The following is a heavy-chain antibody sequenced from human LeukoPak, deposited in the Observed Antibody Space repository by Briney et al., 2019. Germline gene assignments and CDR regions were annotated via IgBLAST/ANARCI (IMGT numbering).Heavy chain of an antibody. V-gene: IGHV3-33*01. CDR1: GFTFSSYG. Sequence: GGSLRLSCAASGFTFSSYGMHWVRQAPGKGLEWVAVIWYDGSNKYYADSVKGRFTISRDNSKNTLYLQMNSLRAEDAAVYYCARAFDSSDAFGIWGQGTMVTVSS. J-gene: IGHJ3*02. CDR3: ARAFDSSDAFGI. D-gene: IGHD3-9*01. CDR2: IWYDGSNK.